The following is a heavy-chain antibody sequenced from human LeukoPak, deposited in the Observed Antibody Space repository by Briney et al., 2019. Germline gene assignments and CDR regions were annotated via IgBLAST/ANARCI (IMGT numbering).Heavy chain of an antibody. Sequence: VGSLRLSCAASGFTFSNAWMSWVRQAPGKGLEWVGRIKSKTDGGTTDYAAPVKGRFTISRDDSKNTLYLQMNSLKTEDTAVYYCTTALLSLPYSSGWYASDYWGQGTLVTVSS. J-gene: IGHJ4*02. CDR2: IKSKTDGGTT. CDR3: TTALLSLPYSSGWYASDY. D-gene: IGHD6-19*01. CDR1: GFTFSNAW. V-gene: IGHV3-15*01.